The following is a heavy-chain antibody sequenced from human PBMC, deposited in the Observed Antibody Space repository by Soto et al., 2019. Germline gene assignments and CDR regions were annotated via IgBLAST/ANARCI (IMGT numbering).Heavy chain of an antibody. CDR2: ISGSGSSP. J-gene: IGHJ3*01. V-gene: IGHV3-23*01. D-gene: IGHD3-10*01. CDR3: AKGRSATRGYDV. Sequence: EVQLLESGGGLEQPGGSLRLSCAASGFTFSSYAMNWVRQAPGKGLEWVSIISGSGSSPYYADSVKGRFNISRDNSKNTLYLQLNSLRVEDTAIYYCAKGRSATRGYDVWGQGTMVTVSS. CDR1: GFTFSSYA.